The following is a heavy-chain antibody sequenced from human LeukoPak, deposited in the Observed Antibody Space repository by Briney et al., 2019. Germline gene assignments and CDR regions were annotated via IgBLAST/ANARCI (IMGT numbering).Heavy chain of an antibody. J-gene: IGHJ3*02. CDR3: AKDRVDSSGWPDAFDI. CDR2: IRYDGSDK. V-gene: IGHV3-30*02. Sequence: PGGSLRLSCAASGFSFSSYGMHWVRQAPGKGLEWVAFIRYDGSDKYYADSVKGRFTISRDNSKNTLYLQMNSLRAEDTAVYYCAKDRVDSSGWPDAFDIWGQGTMVTVSS. CDR1: GFSFSSYG. D-gene: IGHD6-19*01.